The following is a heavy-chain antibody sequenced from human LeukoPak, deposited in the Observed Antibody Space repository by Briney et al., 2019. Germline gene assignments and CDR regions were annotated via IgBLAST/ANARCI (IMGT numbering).Heavy chain of an antibody. Sequence: SETLSLTCTVSGGSISSSSYYWGWIRQPPGKGLEWIGSIYYSGSTYYNPSLKSRVTISVDTSKNQFSLKLSSVTAADTTVYYCARAGAFDIWGQGTMVTVSS. CDR1: GGSISSSSYY. J-gene: IGHJ3*02. CDR3: ARAGAFDI. V-gene: IGHV4-39*07. CDR2: IYYSGST.